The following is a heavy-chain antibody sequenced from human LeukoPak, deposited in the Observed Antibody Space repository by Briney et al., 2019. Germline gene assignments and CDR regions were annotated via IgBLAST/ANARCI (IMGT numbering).Heavy chain of an antibody. CDR1: GGTFSSYA. V-gene: IGHV1-69*04. CDR3: ARDRQLRYFDRNWFDP. J-gene: IGHJ5*02. D-gene: IGHD3-9*01. CDR2: IIPILGIA. Sequence: ASVKVSCKASGGTFSSYAISWVRQAPGQGLEWMGRIIPILGIANYAQKFQGRVTITADKSTSTAYMELSSLRSEDTAVYYCARDRQLRYFDRNWFDPWGQGTLVTVSS.